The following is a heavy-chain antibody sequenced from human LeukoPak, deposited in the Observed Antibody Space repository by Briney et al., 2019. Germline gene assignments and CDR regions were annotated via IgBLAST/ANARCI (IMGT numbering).Heavy chain of an antibody. CDR2: INPNSGGT. V-gene: IGHV1-2*02. J-gene: IGHJ3*02. Sequence: ASVKVSCKASGYTFTGYYMHWVRQAPGQGLEWMGWINPNSGGTNYAQKFQGRVTMTEDTSTDTAYMELSSLRSEDTAVYYCATKGPPGAFDIWGQGTMVTVSS. CDR1: GYTFTGYY. D-gene: IGHD1-14*01. CDR3: ATKGPPGAFDI.